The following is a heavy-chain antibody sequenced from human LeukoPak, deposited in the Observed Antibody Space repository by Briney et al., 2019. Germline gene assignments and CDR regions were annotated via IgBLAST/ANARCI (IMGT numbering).Heavy chain of an antibody. J-gene: IGHJ4*02. V-gene: IGHV3-30*18. CDR3: AKDRAAADYFFDY. CDR1: GFTFSSCA. CDR2: ISYDGSNK. D-gene: IGHD6-13*01. Sequence: GRSLRLSCAASGFTFSSCAMHWVRQAPGKGLEWVAVISYDGSNKYYADSVKGRFTISRDISKNTLYLQMNSLRAEDTAVYYCAKDRAAADYFFDYWGQGTLVTVSS.